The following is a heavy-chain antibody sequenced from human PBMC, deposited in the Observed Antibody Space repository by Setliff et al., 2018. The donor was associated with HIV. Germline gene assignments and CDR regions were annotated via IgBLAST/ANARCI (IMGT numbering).Heavy chain of an antibody. V-gene: IGHV4-39*01. CDR2: LRPSGHT. J-gene: IGHJ6*03. CDR3: ARHGAFYYYYYMDV. CDR1: GGPFSSSSYY. Sequence: PSETLSLTCTVSGGPFSSSSYYWGWIRQPPGKGLEWIGSLRPSGHTYYNLSLKSRVTISVDTSKNQFSLNLSSVTAADTAVYYCARHGAFYYYYYMDVWGKGTTVTVSS.